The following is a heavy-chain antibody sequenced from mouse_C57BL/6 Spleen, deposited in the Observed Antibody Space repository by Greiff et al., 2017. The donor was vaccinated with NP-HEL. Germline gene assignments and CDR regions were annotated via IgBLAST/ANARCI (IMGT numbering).Heavy chain of an antibody. V-gene: IGHV2-2*01. CDR1: GFSLTSYG. CDR3: ARGYYGSSYAMDY. CDR2: IWSGGST. D-gene: IGHD1-1*01. J-gene: IGHJ4*01. Sequence: VQLKQSGPGLVQPSQSLSITCTVSGFSLTSYGVHWVRQSPGTGLEWLGVIWSGGSTDYNAAFISRLSISKDNSKSQVFFKMNSLQADDTAIYYCARGYYGSSYAMDYWGQGTSVTVSS.